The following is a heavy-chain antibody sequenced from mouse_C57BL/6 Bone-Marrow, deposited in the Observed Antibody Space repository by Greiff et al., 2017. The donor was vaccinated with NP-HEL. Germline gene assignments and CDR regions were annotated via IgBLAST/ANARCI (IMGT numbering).Heavy chain of an antibody. V-gene: IGHV14-4*01. D-gene: IGHD1-1*01. CDR1: GFNIKDDY. CDR2: IDPENGDT. J-gene: IGHJ1*03. Sequence: EVQLQQSGAELVRPGASVKLSCTASGFNIKDDYMHWVKQRPEQGLEWIGWIDPENGDTEYASKFQGKATITADPSSNTAYLQLSSLTSEDTAVYYCTTITTVVATRYFDVWGTGTTVTVSS. CDR3: TTITTVVATRYFDV.